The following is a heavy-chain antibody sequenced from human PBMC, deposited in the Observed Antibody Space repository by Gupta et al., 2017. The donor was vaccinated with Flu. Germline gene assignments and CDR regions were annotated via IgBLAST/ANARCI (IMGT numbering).Heavy chain of an antibody. CDR1: GFTFSNSW. J-gene: IGHJ4*02. D-gene: IGHD7-27*01. V-gene: IGHV3-7*01. CDR2: INKDGSEK. Sequence: EVQLVESGGGLVQPGGALRLSCAASGFTFSNSWMNWVRQAPGKGLEWVASINKDGSEKNYVDSVKGRFTISRDNVRNSLHLQMNSLRAEDTAVYYCARGTYLGIGDGDYWGQGTQVTVSS. CDR3: ARGTYLGIGDGDY.